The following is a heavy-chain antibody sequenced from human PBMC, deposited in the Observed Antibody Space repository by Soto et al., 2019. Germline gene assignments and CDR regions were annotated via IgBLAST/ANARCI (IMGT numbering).Heavy chain of an antibody. Sequence: EVQLVESGGGLVQPGGSLRLSCAASGFTFSNYDMHWVRQPPGKGLEWVSAIGSGGDTYYPGSVKGRFTISRENAKNSLYLQMNSLRAGDTAVYYCTRGTGTTLIDFWGQGTLVNVS. CDR1: GFTFSNYD. CDR3: TRGTGTTLIDF. V-gene: IGHV3-13*01. CDR2: IGSGGDT. D-gene: IGHD1-7*01. J-gene: IGHJ4*02.